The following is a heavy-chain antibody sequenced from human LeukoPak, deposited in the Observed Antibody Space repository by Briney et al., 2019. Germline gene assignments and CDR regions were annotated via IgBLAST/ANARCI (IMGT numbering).Heavy chain of an antibody. Sequence: GASVKASCKASGNTFTGYYMRWVRQAPGQGLEWMGWINPNNGGTSYAQKFQGRVTMTRDTSITTAYMELPSLTSDDTAVYYCARGYSSPVPNFDYWGQGTLVTVSS. J-gene: IGHJ4*02. D-gene: IGHD6-13*01. CDR2: INPNNGGT. CDR1: GNTFTGYY. V-gene: IGHV1-2*02. CDR3: ARGYSSPVPNFDY.